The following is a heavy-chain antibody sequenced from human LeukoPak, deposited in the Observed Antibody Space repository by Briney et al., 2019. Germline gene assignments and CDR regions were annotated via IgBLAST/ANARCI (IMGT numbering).Heavy chain of an antibody. V-gene: IGHV3-30-3*01. CDR3: ARDRQWELSSYFDY. J-gene: IGHJ4*02. D-gene: IGHD1-26*01. Sequence: QSGGSLRLSCAASGFTFSSYAMHWVRQAPGKGLEWVAVISYDGSNKYYADSVKGRFTISRDNSKNTLYLQMNSLRAEDTAVCYCARDRQWELSSYFDYWGQGTLVTVSS. CDR2: ISYDGSNK. CDR1: GFTFSSYA.